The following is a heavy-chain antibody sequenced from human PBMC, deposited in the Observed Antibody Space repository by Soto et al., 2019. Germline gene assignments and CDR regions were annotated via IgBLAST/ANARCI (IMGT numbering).Heavy chain of an antibody. V-gene: IGHV6-1*01. D-gene: IGHD2-2*01. CDR2: TYYRSKWKN. CDR1: GDSGASNRAT. J-gene: IGHJ4*02. Sequence: PWPTLSLTCVISGDSGASNRATWNLVRQSPSRGLEWLGRTYYRSKWKNDYALSVNSRITINPVTSKSQLSLQLSSVTPDDTVIYYCLRGVDTSFDYWGQGTLVTVSS. CDR3: LRGVDTSFDY.